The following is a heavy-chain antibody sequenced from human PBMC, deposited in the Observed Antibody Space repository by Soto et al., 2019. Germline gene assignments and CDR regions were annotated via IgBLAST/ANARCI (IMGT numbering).Heavy chain of an antibody. CDR2: IYYSGST. Sequence: QVQLQESGPGLVKPSQTLSLTCTVSGGSISSGGYYWSWIRQHPGKGLEWIGYIYYSGSTYYNPSLKSRVTITVDTSKNQFSLKLSSVTAADTAVYYCARWVWSGSYSGMDVWGQGTTVTVSS. CDR1: GGSISSGGYY. CDR3: ARWVWSGSYSGMDV. D-gene: IGHD3-3*01. V-gene: IGHV4-31*03. J-gene: IGHJ6*02.